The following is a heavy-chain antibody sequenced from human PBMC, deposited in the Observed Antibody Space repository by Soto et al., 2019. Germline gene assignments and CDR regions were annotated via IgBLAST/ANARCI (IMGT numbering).Heavy chain of an antibody. Sequence: PSETLSLTCAVYGGSFSGYYWTWIRQPPEKELEWIGEINHRGSTKYNPSLKSRVTISVDTSKNQFSLKLSSVTAADTAVYYCARGQDFWSGYPFDYWGQGALVTVSS. V-gene: IGHV4-34*01. D-gene: IGHD3-3*01. CDR3: ARGQDFWSGYPFDY. CDR2: INHRGST. J-gene: IGHJ4*02. CDR1: GGSFSGYY.